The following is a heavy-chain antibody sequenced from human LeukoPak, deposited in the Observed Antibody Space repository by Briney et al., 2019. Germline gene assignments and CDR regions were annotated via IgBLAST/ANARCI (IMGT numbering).Heavy chain of an antibody. J-gene: IGHJ4*02. Sequence: PSGTLSLTCSVSGGAISSDYWAWIRQPPGKGLEWIAYVHSSGYTSYNPSLKSRVTISIDTSKNQFSLKLNSVTAADTAVYYCAGYGSGSYHKAFDYWGQGTLVTVSS. CDR3: AGYGSGSYHKAFDY. CDR2: VHSSGYT. D-gene: IGHD3-10*01. CDR1: GGAISSDY. V-gene: IGHV4-59*01.